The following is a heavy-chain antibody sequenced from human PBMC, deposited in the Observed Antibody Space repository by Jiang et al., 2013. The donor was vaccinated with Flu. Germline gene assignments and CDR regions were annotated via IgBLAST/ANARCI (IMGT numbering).Heavy chain of an antibody. CDR3: ARAIGGYSYGYIAY. V-gene: IGHV1-69*01. D-gene: IGHD5-18*01. Sequence: YAQKFQGRVTITADESADESTSTAYMELSSLRSEDTAVYYCARAIGGYSYGYIAYWGQGTLVTVSS. J-gene: IGHJ4*02.